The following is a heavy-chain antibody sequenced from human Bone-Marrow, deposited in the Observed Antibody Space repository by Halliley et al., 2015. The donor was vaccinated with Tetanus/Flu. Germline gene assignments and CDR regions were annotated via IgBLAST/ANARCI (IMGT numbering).Heavy chain of an antibody. CDR2: IQTSGYA. J-gene: IGHJ4*02. Sequence: GLVKPSETLSVTCTVSGDSMGTYFWSWIRQSPGKGLEWIGYIQTSGYANYNPSFRSRVAMSVDTSKNQISLRQTSMTSADTAVYYCARGMCNATVCRGRTLFDSWGRGILVTVSS. D-gene: IGHD2-15*01. V-gene: IGHV4-4*08. CDR3: ARGMCNATVCRGRTLFDS. CDR1: GDSMGTYF.